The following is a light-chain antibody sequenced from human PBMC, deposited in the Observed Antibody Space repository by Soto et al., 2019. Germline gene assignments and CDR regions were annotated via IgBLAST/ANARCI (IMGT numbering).Light chain of an antibody. Sequence: ERVMTQSPVTLSVSPGETATLSCRASRNISRSLAWYQQKPGQGPSLLIYGTSTRAGGVPDRFSGSGSGTDFTLTISRLEPEDFAVYYCQQYGSSGTFGQGTKVDI. V-gene: IGKV3-20*01. CDR1: RNISRS. CDR3: QQYGSSGT. J-gene: IGKJ1*01. CDR2: GTS.